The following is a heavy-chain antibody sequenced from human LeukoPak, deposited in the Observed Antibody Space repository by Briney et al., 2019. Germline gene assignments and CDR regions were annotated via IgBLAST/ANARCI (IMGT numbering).Heavy chain of an antibody. CDR2: ISSSGSTF. J-gene: IGHJ4*02. Sequence: GGSLRLSCTASGFIFSDYYMIWIRQAPGKGLEWVSYISSSGSTFYQAGPVKGRFTISRANAKNSLYLQMNSLRAEDTAVYYCARDPDFDYWGQGTLVTVSS. CDR3: ARDPDFDY. V-gene: IGHV3-11*01. CDR1: GFIFSDYY.